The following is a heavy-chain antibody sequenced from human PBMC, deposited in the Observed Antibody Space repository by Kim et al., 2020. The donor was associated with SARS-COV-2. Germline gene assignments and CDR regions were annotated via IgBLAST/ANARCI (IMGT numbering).Heavy chain of an antibody. CDR1: GFTFSSYS. J-gene: IGHJ5*02. CDR2: ISSSSSYI. Sequence: GGSLRLSCAASGFTFSSYSMNWVRQAPGKGVEWVSSISSSSSYIYYADSVKGRFTISRDNAKNSLYLQMNSLRAEDTAVYYCARGRKFSSSSPGYWFDPWGQGTLVTVSS. CDR3: ARGRKFSSSSPGYWFDP. V-gene: IGHV3-21*01. D-gene: IGHD6-6*01.